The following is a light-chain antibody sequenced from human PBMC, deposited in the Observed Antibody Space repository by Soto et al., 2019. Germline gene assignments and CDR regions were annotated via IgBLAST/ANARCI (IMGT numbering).Light chain of an antibody. CDR3: CSYAGSNTYV. Sequence: QSALTQPASVSGSPGQSITISCTGTSNDVGNYNLVSWYQQHPGKAPKLVIYEGSKRPSGVSNRFSGFKSGNTASLTISGLQAEDEADYHCCSYAGSNTYVFGTGTKLTVL. V-gene: IGLV2-23*01. CDR1: SNDVGNYNL. J-gene: IGLJ1*01. CDR2: EGS.